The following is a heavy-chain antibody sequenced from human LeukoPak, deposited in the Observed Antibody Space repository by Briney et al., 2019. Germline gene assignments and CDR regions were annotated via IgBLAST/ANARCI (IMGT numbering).Heavy chain of an antibody. J-gene: IGHJ5*02. CDR1: GGTFSSYT. Sequence: ASVKVSCKASGGTFSSYTISWVRQAPGQGLEWMGRIIPILGIANYAQKFQGRVTITADKSTSTAYMELSSLRSEDTAVYYCAREGKVGAMEDPWGQGTLVTVSS. D-gene: IGHD1-26*01. CDR2: IIPILGIA. V-gene: IGHV1-69*04. CDR3: AREGKVGAMEDP.